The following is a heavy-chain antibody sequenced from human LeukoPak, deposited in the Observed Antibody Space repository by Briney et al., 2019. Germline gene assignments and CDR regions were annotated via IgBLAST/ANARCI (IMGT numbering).Heavy chain of an antibody. J-gene: IGHJ4*02. Sequence: GGSLRLSCAASGFTFSSYGMHWVRQAPGKGLEWVAVISYDGSNKYYADSVKGRFTISRDNSKNTLYLQMNSLRAEDTAVYYCSKAYGSGNYNDYWGQGILVTVSS. CDR1: GFTFSSYG. D-gene: IGHD3-10*01. CDR2: ISYDGSNK. V-gene: IGHV3-30*18. CDR3: SKAYGSGNYNDY.